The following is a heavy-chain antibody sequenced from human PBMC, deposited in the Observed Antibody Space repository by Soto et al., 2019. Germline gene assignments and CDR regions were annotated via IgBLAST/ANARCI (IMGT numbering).Heavy chain of an antibody. CDR3: ARQRRGGYWFDP. V-gene: IGHV4-30-4*01. CDR1: GVSVTNGDYY. J-gene: IGHJ5*02. Sequence: PSETLSLTCAVSGVSVTNGDYYWSWMRQSPGKGLEWIGNIYYSGTTSYNPSLNSRLSISIDTSRNQFSLPVTSVTAADTAIYYCARQRRGGYWFDPWGQGTLVTVSA. CDR2: IYYSGTT.